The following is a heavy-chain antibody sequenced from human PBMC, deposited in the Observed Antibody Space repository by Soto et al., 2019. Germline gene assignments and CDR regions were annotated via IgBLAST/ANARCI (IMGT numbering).Heavy chain of an antibody. V-gene: IGHV3-30*18. D-gene: IGHD3-3*01. CDR2: ISYDGSNK. J-gene: IGHJ6*02. CDR1: GFNFSSYC. Sequence: GGSLRLSCAASGFNFSSYCMHWVRQDTGKGLEWVAVISYDGSNKYYADSVKGRFTISRGNSKNTLYLQMNSLRAEDTAVYYCAKVGESYDFWSGAFYYYYGMDVWGQGTTVTVSS. CDR3: AKVGESYDFWSGAFYYYYGMDV.